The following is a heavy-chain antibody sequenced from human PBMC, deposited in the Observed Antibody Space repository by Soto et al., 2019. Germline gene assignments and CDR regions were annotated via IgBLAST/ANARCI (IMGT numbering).Heavy chain of an antibody. CDR3: TAGSGWESDT. D-gene: IGHD6-19*01. V-gene: IGHV3-7*05. CDR2: IKQDGGEK. CDR1: EFTFGTSW. J-gene: IGHJ5*02. Sequence: DVQLVESGGGLVQPGGSLRLSCAVSEFTFGTSWMTWVRQGPGKGLEWVANIKQDGGEKHYLESVRGRLSISRDNAKKSLYLEMNSLRAEDTAVYYCTAGSGWESDTWGQGTLVTVSS.